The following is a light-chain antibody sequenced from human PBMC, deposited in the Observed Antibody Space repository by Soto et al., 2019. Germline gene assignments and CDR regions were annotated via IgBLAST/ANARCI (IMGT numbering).Light chain of an antibody. CDR2: GAS. Sequence: EIVITQSPVTLSVSAGGRATLSCRASQSISDTLAWYQQKPGQAPRLLIHGASTRAPGFPARFSGSGSGTDFTLTISSLQSEDFAVYYCQQYNNWPWTFGQGTKVDIK. CDR1: QSISDT. V-gene: IGKV3-15*01. CDR3: QQYNNWPWT. J-gene: IGKJ1*01.